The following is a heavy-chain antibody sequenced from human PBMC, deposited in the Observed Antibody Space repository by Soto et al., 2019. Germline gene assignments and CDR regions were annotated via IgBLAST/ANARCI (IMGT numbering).Heavy chain of an antibody. CDR2: IYYSGST. Sequence: QVQLQESGPGLVKPSETLSLTCTVSGGSVSSGSYYWSWIRQPPGKGLECIGYIYYSGSTNYNPSLKSRVTISVDTSKNQFSLKLSSVTAADTAVYYCARVSSSWGLVNYFDYWGQGTLVTASS. CDR3: ARVSSSWGLVNYFDY. V-gene: IGHV4-61*01. J-gene: IGHJ4*02. D-gene: IGHD6-13*01. CDR1: GGSVSSGSYY.